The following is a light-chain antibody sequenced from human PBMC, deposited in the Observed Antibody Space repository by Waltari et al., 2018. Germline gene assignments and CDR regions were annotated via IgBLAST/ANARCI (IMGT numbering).Light chain of an antibody. CDR2: GVS. V-gene: IGLV2-14*01. J-gene: IGLJ2*01. Sequence: QSAPTQPPSMSGSPGQSVTISCPGTSTDVGGSKYVSCYQQHTGKAPKRMIYGVSNRPSGVSDRFSGSKSGNTASLTISGLQAEDEADYYCCSYTTSSTLVFGGGTRLTVL. CDR3: CSYTTSSTLV. CDR1: STDVGGSKY.